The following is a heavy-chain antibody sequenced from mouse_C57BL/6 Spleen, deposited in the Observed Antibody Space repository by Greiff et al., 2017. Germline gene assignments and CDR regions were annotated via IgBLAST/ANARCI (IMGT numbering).Heavy chain of an antibody. Sequence: EVMLVESGGGLVKPGGSLKLSCAASGFTFSDYGMHWVRQAPEKGLEWVAYISSGSSTIYYADTVKGRFTISRDTAKNTLFLQMTSLRSEDTAMYYCARSLYGGYMDYWGQGTSVTVSS. V-gene: IGHV5-17*01. CDR1: GFTFSDYG. CDR3: ARSLYGGYMDY. D-gene: IGHD1-1*01. J-gene: IGHJ4*01. CDR2: ISSGSSTI.